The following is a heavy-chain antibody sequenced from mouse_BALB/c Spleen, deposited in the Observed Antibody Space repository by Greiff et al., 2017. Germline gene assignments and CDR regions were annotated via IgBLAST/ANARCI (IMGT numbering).Heavy chain of an antibody. Sequence: EVKLMESGPGLVKPSQSLSLTCTVTGYSITSDYAWNWIRQFPGNKLEWMGYISYSGSTSYNPSLKSRISITRDTSKNQFFLQLNSVTTEDTATYYCAREGRGGFTTAPFAYWGQGTLVTVSA. CDR2: ISYSGST. CDR3: AREGRGGFTTAPFAY. V-gene: IGHV3-2*02. CDR1: GYSITSDYA. D-gene: IGHD1-2*01. J-gene: IGHJ3*01.